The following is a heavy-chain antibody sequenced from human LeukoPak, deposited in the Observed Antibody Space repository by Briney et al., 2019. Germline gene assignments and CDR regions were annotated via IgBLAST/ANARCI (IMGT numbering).Heavy chain of an antibody. CDR3: ARGRPYSSGWYGFDY. V-gene: IGHV3-30*04. Sequence: PGGSLRLSCAASGFSFSSYAMHWVRQAPGKGLEWVALISYDGSNKYYADSVEGRFTISRDNSKNTLYLQINSLRAEDTAVYYCARGRPYSSGWYGFDYWGQGTLVTVSS. CDR1: GFSFSSYA. CDR2: ISYDGSNK. D-gene: IGHD6-19*01. J-gene: IGHJ4*02.